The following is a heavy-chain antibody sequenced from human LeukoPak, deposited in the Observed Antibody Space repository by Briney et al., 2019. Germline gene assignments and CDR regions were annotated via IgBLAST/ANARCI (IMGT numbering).Heavy chain of an antibody. CDR1: GFTFSYCG. J-gene: IGHJ4*02. Sequence: SGGSLRLSCAASGFTFSYCGFDWVRQAPGKGLEWVSSIGPTGTDRYYADSVRGRFPISRDNAKNSMYLQMDSLRDEDTAVYYCATETIGRHYDYWGQGTLLTVSS. V-gene: IGHV3-21*01. D-gene: IGHD1-14*01. CDR3: ATETIGRHYDY. CDR2: IGPTGTDR.